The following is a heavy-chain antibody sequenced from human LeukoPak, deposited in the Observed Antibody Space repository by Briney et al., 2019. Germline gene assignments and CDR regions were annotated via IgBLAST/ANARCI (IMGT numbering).Heavy chain of an antibody. D-gene: IGHD4-17*01. Sequence: PGGSLRLSCAGSGFPFSSYWMSWVRQAPGKGPEWVVNIKQDGSESYYVDSVKGRFTISRHNAKNSLYLQMNSLRAEDTAIYYCAREEDNSDQYLREDYWGQGTLVTVSS. CDR1: GFPFSSYW. CDR2: IKQDGSES. V-gene: IGHV3-7*01. CDR3: AREEDNSDQYLREDY. J-gene: IGHJ4*02.